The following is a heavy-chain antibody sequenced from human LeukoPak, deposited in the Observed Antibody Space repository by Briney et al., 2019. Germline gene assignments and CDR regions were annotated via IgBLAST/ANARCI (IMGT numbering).Heavy chain of an antibody. CDR1: GFTFSSYS. CDR2: ISSSSNYI. V-gene: IGHV3-21*01. Sequence: GRSLRLSCAASGFTFSSYSMNWVRQAPGKGLEWVSSISSSSNYIYYADSLKGRFTISRDNAKNSLYLQMNGLRAEDTAVYYGARVPGDYWGQGTLVTVSS. J-gene: IGHJ4*02. CDR3: ARVPGDY.